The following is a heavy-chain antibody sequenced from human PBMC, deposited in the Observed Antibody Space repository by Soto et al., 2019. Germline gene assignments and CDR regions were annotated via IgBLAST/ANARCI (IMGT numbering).Heavy chain of an antibody. CDR1: GFTVSSNY. D-gene: IGHD2-15*01. V-gene: IGHV3-53*04. CDR3: ARPRREDLCSGGSCYPYYYYYMDV. J-gene: IGHJ6*03. Sequence: GGSLRLSCAASGFTVSSNYMSWVRQAPGKGLEWVSVIYSGGSTYYADSVKGRFTISRHNSKNTLYLQMNSLRAEDTAVYYCARPRREDLCSGGSCYPYYYYYMDVWGKGTTVTVSS. CDR2: IYSGGST.